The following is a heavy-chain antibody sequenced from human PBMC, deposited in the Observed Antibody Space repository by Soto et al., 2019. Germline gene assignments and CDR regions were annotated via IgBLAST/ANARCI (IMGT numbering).Heavy chain of an antibody. CDR1: GFTFRNYA. V-gene: IGHV3-23*01. J-gene: IGHJ5*02. CDR2: IVSTGGAT. D-gene: IGHD3-10*01. Sequence: GGSLRLSCAASGFTFRNYAMSWVRQAPGKGLEYLSTIVSTGGATSYADSVKGRFTISRDNSKNTLYLQMNSLSAEDTAVYYCAILGSGSGGTYCASWGQGTLVTVSS. CDR3: AILGSGSGGTYCAS.